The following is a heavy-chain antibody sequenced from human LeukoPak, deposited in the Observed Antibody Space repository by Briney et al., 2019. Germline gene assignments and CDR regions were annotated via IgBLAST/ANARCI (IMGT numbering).Heavy chain of an antibody. V-gene: IGHV3-21*01. D-gene: IGHD6-13*01. J-gene: IGHJ4*02. CDR1: GFTFSSYS. CDR3: ARLSSNTAAAPYYFDY. Sequence: GGSLRLSRAASGFTFSSYSMNWVRQAPGKGLEWVSSISSSSSYIYYADSVKGRFTISRDNAKNSLYLQMNSLRAEDTAVYYCARLSSNTAAAPYYFDYWGQGTLVTVSS. CDR2: ISSSSSYI.